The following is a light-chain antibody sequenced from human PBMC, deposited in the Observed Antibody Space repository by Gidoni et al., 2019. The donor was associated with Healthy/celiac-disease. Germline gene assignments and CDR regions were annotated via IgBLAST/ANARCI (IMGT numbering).Light chain of an antibody. Sequence: IQMTQSPSSLSASVGDRVTITCQASQSISSYLNWYQQKPGKAPKLLIYAASSWQSGVPSRFSGSGSGTDFTRTISSLQPEDFATYYCQQSYSLTFGQGTKLEIK. CDR2: AAS. CDR1: QSISSY. J-gene: IGKJ2*01. V-gene: IGKV1-39*01. CDR3: QQSYSLT.